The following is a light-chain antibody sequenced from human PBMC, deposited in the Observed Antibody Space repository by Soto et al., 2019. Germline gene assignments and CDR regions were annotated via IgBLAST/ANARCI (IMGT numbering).Light chain of an antibody. Sequence: IVLKKSPGTLSLSQLERATLSFRASQSVSSSYLAWYQQKPGQAPRLLIYDVSNGATDIPARFSGSGSGTDFTLTISSLQPEDRAVYYCQQRSNWPRTFGQGTKVDIK. CDR1: QSVSSSY. J-gene: IGKJ1*01. V-gene: IGKV3D-20*02. CDR3: QQRSNWPRT. CDR2: DVS.